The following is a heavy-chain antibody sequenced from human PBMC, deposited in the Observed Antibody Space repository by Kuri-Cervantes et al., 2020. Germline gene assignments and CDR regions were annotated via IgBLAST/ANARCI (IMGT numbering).Heavy chain of an antibody. Sequence: ASVKVSCKASGYTFTSYGISWVRQSPGQGLEWMGWISAYSGNTNYAQKLQGRVTMTTDTSTSTAYMELRSLRSEDTAVYYCARVGSGYDIHYYYDMDVWGKGTTVTVSS. CDR2: ISAYSGNT. V-gene: IGHV1-18*04. CDR1: GYTFTSYG. D-gene: IGHD5-12*01. J-gene: IGHJ6*03. CDR3: ARVGSGYDIHYYYDMDV.